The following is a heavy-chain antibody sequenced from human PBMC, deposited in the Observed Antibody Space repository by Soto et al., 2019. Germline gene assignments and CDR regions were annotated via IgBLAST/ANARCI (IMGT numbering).Heavy chain of an antibody. V-gene: IGHV1-69*02. J-gene: IGHJ4*02. CDR3: ARGGFCSNYQPAPDY. D-gene: IGHD4-4*01. CDR2: IIPILGIA. Sequence: GASVKVSCKASGGTFSSYTISWVRQAPGQGLEWMGRIIPILGIANYAQKFQGRVTITADKSTSTAYMELSSLRSEDTAVYYCARGGFCSNYQPAPDYWGQGTLVTVSS. CDR1: GGTFSSYT.